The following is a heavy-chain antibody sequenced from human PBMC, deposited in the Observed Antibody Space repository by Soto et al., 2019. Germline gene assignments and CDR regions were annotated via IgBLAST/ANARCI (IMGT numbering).Heavy chain of an antibody. CDR3: AREWSAFDY. D-gene: IGHD2-15*01. CDR2: MYSSGSS. Sequence: QVQLQESGPGLVKPSETLSLTCTVSGVSITSYKWTWIRQSPGKGLEWIAYMYSSGSSSYNPSLKSLATISMDTFRNQYSLQLNSATAADTAVYYCAREWSAFDYWGQGILVTVSS. V-gene: IGHV4-59*01. CDR1: GVSITSYK. J-gene: IGHJ4*02.